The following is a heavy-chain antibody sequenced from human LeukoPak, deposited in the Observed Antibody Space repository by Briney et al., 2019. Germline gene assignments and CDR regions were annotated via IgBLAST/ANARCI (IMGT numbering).Heavy chain of an antibody. V-gene: IGHV3-23*01. CDR1: GFTFSSYA. Sequence: GGSLRLSCAASGFTFSSYAMSWVRQAPGKGLEWVSAISGSGGSTYYADSVEGRFTISRDNSKDTLYLQMNSLRAEDTAVYYCAKDGGEGYCSSTSCLVGSEFQHWGQGTLVTVSS. CDR2: ISGSGGST. CDR3: AKDGGEGYCSSTSCLVGSEFQH. J-gene: IGHJ1*01. D-gene: IGHD2-2*01.